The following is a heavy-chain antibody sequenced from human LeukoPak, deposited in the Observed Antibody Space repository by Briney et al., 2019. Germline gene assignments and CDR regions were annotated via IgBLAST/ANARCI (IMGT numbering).Heavy chain of an antibody. J-gene: IGHJ4*02. D-gene: IGHD6-13*01. Sequence: ASVKVSCKASGYTFTSYGISWVRQAPGQGLEWMGWINPNSGGTNYAQKFQGRVTMTRDTSISTAYMELSRLRSDDTAVYYCVRSGYTSSWYYWGQGTLVTVSS. V-gene: IGHV1-2*02. CDR1: GYTFTSYG. CDR2: INPNSGGT. CDR3: VRSGYTSSWYY.